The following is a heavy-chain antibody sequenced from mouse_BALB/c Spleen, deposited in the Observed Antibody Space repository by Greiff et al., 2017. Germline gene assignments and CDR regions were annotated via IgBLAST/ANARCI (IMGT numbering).Heavy chain of an antibody. J-gene: IGHJ4*01. CDR2: ISSGGSYT. CDR3: ARRGIFYAMDY. V-gene: IGHV5-6*02. CDR1: GFTFSSYG. Sequence: EVKLVESGGDLVKPGGSLKLSCAASGFTFSSYGMSWVRQTPDKRLEWVATISSGGSYTYYPDSVKGRFTISRDNAKNTLYLQMSSLKSEDTAMYYCARRGIFYAMDYWGQGTSVTVSS.